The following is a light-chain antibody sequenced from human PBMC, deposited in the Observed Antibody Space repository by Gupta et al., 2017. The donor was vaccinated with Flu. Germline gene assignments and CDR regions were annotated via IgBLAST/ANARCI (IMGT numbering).Light chain of an antibody. Sequence: IHLTQSPSTLSASVGDRVTITCRASQSISSSLSWYQQKPGKAPKLLIYKASSLESGVPARFSGSGSGTEFTLTISSLQPDDFATYYCQQYNSYSYTFGQGTRLEMK. CDR1: QSISSS. CDR3: QQYNSYSYT. CDR2: KAS. J-gene: IGKJ2*01. V-gene: IGKV1-5*03.